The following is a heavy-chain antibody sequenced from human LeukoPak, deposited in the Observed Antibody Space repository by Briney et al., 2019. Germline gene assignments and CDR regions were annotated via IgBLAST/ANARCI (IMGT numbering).Heavy chain of an antibody. CDR2: IRYDGSIK. CDR3: AKDRWDLPFDY. Sequence: GGSLRLSCAASGFTFSRNGMHWVRQAPGKGLVWVALIRYDGSIKYYEDSVKGRFTISRDNSQNTLYLQMNSLRAEDTAVYYCAKDRWDLPFDYWGQGTLVTVPS. V-gene: IGHV3-30*02. D-gene: IGHD1-26*01. CDR1: GFTFSRNG. J-gene: IGHJ4*02.